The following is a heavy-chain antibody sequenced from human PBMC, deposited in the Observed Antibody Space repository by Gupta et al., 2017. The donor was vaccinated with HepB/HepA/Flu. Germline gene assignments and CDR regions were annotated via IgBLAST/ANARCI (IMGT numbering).Heavy chain of an antibody. CDR1: GGTFSSYA. CDR2: IIPIFGTA. V-gene: IGHV1-69*06. Sequence: QVQLVQSGAEVKKPGSSVKVSCKASGGTFSSYAISWVRQAPGQGLEWMGGIIPIFGTANYAQKFQGRVTITADKSTSTAYMELSSLRSEDTAVYYCASDSIAVAGTIDAFDIWGQGTMVTVSS. J-gene: IGHJ3*02. D-gene: IGHD6-19*01. CDR3: ASDSIAVAGTIDAFDI.